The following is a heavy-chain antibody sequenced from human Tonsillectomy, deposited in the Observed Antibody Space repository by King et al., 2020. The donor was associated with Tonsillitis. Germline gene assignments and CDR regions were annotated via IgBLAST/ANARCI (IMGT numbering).Heavy chain of an antibody. V-gene: IGHV4-59*01. D-gene: IGHD2-2*01. CDR3: ARVAAGCSSTSCYLGWFDP. J-gene: IGHJ5*02. CDR2: IYYSGST. Sequence: MQLQESGPGLVKPSETLSLTCTVSGGSISSYYWSWIRQPPGKGLEWIGYIYYSGSTNYNPSLKSRVTISVDTSKNLFSLKLSSVTAADTAVYYCARVAAGCSSTSCYLGWFDPWGQGTLVTVSS. CDR1: GGSISSYY.